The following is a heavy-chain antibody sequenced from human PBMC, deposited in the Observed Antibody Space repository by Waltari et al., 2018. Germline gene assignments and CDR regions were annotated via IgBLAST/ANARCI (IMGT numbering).Heavy chain of an antibody. J-gene: IGHJ4*02. CDR1: GLTFSSYG. V-gene: IGHV3-30*18. CDR2: IWYDGSNK. Sequence: QVQLVESGGGVVQPGRSLRLSCAASGLTFSSYGMHWVRQAPGKGLEWVAVIWYDGSNKYYADSVKGRFTISRDNSKNTLYLQMNSLRAEDTAMYYCAKDRQSGWYELALDYWGQGTLVTVSS. D-gene: IGHD6-19*01. CDR3: AKDRQSGWYELALDY.